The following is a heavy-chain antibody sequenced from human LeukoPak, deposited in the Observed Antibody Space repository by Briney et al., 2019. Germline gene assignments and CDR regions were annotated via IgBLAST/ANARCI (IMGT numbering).Heavy chain of an antibody. Sequence: PSETLSLTCAVYGGSFSGYYWSWIRQPPGKGLEWIGEINHSGSTNYNPSLKSRVTISVDTSKNQFSLKLTSVTAADTAVYYCARRGAVLTSVNWFDPWGQGTLVTVSS. CDR3: ARRGAVLTSVNWFDP. V-gene: IGHV4-34*01. CDR2: INHSGST. J-gene: IGHJ5*02. D-gene: IGHD4-23*01. CDR1: GGSFSGYY.